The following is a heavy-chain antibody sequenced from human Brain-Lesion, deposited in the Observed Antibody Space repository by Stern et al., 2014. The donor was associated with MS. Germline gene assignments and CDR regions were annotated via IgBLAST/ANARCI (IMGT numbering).Heavy chain of an antibody. CDR1: GYTLTELS. D-gene: IGHD3-3*01. CDR3: ATDRDDFRSGYSAPTKGYGLDV. Sequence: VQLLESGAEVKKPGASVKVSCKVSGYTLTELSMHWVRQAPGKGLEWMGGFDPEAGETIYAQKVQGRVTMTEDTSTDTAYMELSSLRSEDTAVYYCATDRDDFRSGYSAPTKGYGLDVWGQGTTVTVTS. J-gene: IGHJ6*02. V-gene: IGHV1-24*01. CDR2: FDPEAGET.